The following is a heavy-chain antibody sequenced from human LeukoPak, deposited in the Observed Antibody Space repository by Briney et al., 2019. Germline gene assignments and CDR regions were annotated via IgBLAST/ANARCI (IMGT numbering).Heavy chain of an antibody. Sequence: SGTLSLTCAVSGASISSNNWWWSWVRQPPGKGLEWIGSIYYSGSTYYNPSLKSRVTISVDTSKNQFSLKLSSVTAADTAVYYCARFLVILGNYFDYWGQGTLVTVSS. CDR2: IYYSGST. CDR1: GASISSNNWW. D-gene: IGHD2/OR15-2a*01. CDR3: ARFLVILGNYFDY. J-gene: IGHJ4*02. V-gene: IGHV4-39*01.